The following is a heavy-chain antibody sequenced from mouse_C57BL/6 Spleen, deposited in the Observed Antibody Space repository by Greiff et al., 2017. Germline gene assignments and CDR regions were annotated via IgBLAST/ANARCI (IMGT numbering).Heavy chain of an antibody. CDR2: IDPSDSYT. Sequence: QVQLKQPGAELVMPGASVKLSCKASGYTFTSYWMHWVKQRPGQGLEWIGEIDPSDSYTNYNQKFKGKSTLTVDKSSSTAYMQLSSLTSEDSAVYYCARKGTKSYYFDYWGQGTTLTVSS. V-gene: IGHV1-69*01. D-gene: IGHD3-3*01. J-gene: IGHJ2*01. CDR3: ARKGTKSYYFDY. CDR1: GYTFTSYW.